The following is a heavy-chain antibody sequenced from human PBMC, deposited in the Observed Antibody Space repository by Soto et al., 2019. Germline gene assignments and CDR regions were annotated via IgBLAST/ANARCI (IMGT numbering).Heavy chain of an antibody. J-gene: IGHJ3*02. Sequence: GGSLRLSCSASGFTFSSYAMHWVRQAPGKGLEYVSAISSNGGSTYYADSVKGRFTISRDNSKNTLYLQMSSLRAEDTAVYYCVKLVTGDAFDIWGQGTMVTVSS. V-gene: IGHV3-64D*06. CDR3: VKLVTGDAFDI. D-gene: IGHD2-15*01. CDR2: ISSNGGST. CDR1: GFTFSSYA.